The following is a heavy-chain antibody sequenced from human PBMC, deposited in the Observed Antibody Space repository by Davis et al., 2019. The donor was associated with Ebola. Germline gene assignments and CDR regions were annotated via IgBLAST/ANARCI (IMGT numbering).Heavy chain of an antibody. Sequence: AASVTVSCKASGYTFTSHGISWVRQAPGQGLERMGWISAYNGNTNYAQKLQGRVTMTTDTSTSTAYMELRSLRSDDTAVYYCARDLFARFWSGYCRCGMDVWGQGTTVTVSS. V-gene: IGHV1-18*01. CDR3: ARDLFARFWSGYCRCGMDV. CDR2: ISAYNGNT. J-gene: IGHJ6*02. CDR1: GYTFTSHG. D-gene: IGHD3-3*01.